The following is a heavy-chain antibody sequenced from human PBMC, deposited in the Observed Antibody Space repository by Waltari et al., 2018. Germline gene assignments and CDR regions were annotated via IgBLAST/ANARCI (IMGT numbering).Heavy chain of an antibody. Sequence: QVQLQESGPGLGKPSQTLSLTCTDSGGPTLSASYYWDWIRHAAGKGLGWIGHLYTRGSTIYTPSLESRVTISVDSSKNHFSLKLRSVTAADTAVYFCARGREWFGVRPNMDVWGQGTTVTISS. CDR3: ARGREWFGVRPNMDV. V-gene: IGHV4-61*02. J-gene: IGHJ6*02. CDR2: LYTRGST. D-gene: IGHD3-10*01. CDR1: GGPTLSASYY.